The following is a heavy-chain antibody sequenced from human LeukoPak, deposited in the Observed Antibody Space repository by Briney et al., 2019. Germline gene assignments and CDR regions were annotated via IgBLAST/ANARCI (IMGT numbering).Heavy chain of an antibody. D-gene: IGHD1-14*01. CDR2: IYSGGST. CDR3: TTESSLGAFDI. J-gene: IGHJ3*02. Sequence: GRSLRLSCAASGFTFDDYAMHWVRQAPGKGLEWVSVIYSGGSTYYADSVKGRFTISRDNSKNTLYLQMNSLRAEDTAVYYCTTESSLGAFDIWGQGTMVTVSS. V-gene: IGHV3-53*01. CDR1: GFTFDDYA.